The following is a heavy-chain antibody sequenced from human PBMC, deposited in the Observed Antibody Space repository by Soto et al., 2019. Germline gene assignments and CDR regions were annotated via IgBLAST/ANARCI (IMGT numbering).Heavy chain of an antibody. Sequence: EVQLVESGGGLVKPGGSLRLSCAAYGFTFSSYSMNWVRQAPGKGLEWVSSISSSSSYIYYADSVNGRFTISRDNAKNLLSIQTTSRHAADTVVYNSDREFTSKYGTFWCPLKGLFDPWGQGTLVTVS. CDR3: DREFTSKYGTFWCPLKGLFDP. V-gene: IGHV3-21*03. CDR1: GFTFSSYS. CDR2: ISSSSSYI. J-gene: IGHJ5*02. D-gene: IGHD2-21*01.